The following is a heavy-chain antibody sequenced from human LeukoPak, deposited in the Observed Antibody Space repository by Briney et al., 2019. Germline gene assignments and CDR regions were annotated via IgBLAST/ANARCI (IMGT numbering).Heavy chain of an antibody. D-gene: IGHD6-6*01. V-gene: IGHV3-21*01. CDR3: ASGFSSSPYFDY. CDR2: ITGSSSYI. Sequence: PGRSLRLSCAASGFTFSTYYMNWVRQAPGKGLEWVSFITGSSSYIYYTDSVKGRFTISRDNAKNSLFLQMNSLRDEDTAVYYCASGFSSSPYFDYWGQGTLVTVSS. CDR1: GFTFSTYY. J-gene: IGHJ4*02.